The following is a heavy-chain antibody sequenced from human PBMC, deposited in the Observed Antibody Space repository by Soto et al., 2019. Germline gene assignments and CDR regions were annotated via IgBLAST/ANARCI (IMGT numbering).Heavy chain of an antibody. D-gene: IGHD4-17*01. CDR3: ARESDNGRGLTYSGMDV. CDR2: ISYDAKNM. Sequence: GGSLRLSCVVSGFTFSGYGFHWVRQAPGKALEWVTFISYDAKNMYDSESVRGRFIISRDNFKNTLYLHMNNLRGEDTAIYYCARESDNGRGLTYSGMDVWGLGTTVTVSS. J-gene: IGHJ6*02. V-gene: IGHV3-30*03. CDR1: GFTFSGYG.